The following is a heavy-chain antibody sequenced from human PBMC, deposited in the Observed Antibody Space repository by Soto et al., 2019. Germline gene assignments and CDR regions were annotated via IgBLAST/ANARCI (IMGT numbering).Heavy chain of an antibody. V-gene: IGHV1-3*01. J-gene: IGHJ4*02. CDR1: GYGFTNYG. Sequence: ASVKGSCKASGYGFTNYGIHWVRQAPGQRLEWMGWINAGNGDTKYSENFQGRVTITRDTSASTVYLDLSSLSSEDTAFYYCARTGHSGSYDYWGQGPLVTVSS. D-gene: IGHD3-22*01. CDR3: ARTGHSGSYDY. CDR2: INAGNGDT.